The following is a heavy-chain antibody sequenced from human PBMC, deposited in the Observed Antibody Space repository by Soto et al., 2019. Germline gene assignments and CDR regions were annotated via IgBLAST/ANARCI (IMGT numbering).Heavy chain of an antibody. Sequence: ETLSLTCTVSGGSISSSSYCWGWIRQPPGRGLEWIGSIYYSGSTYYNPSLKSRVTISVDTSKNQFSLKLSSVTAADTAVYYCARGNIAAALVYWGQGTLVTVSS. J-gene: IGHJ4*02. CDR2: IYYSGST. V-gene: IGHV4-39*01. CDR1: GGSISSSSYC. CDR3: ARGNIAAALVY. D-gene: IGHD6-13*01.